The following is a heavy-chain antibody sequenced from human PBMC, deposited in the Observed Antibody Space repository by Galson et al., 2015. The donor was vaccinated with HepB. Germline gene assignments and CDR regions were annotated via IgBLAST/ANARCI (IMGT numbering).Heavy chain of an antibody. Sequence: SVKVSCKASGYTFTDYYMHWVRQAPGQGLEWMGWINANSGGTNYAQKFQGRVTMTRDTSINTAYMELSRLRSDDTAVYYCARDPYDSTPLDYWGQRTLVTVSS. J-gene: IGHJ4*02. V-gene: IGHV1-2*02. CDR2: INANSGGT. CDR1: GYTFTDYY. CDR3: ARDPYDSTPLDY. D-gene: IGHD5-12*01.